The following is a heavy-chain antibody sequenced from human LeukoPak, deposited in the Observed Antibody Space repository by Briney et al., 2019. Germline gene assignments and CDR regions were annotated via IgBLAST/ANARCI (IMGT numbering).Heavy chain of an antibody. CDR1: GFTLSNFW. V-gene: IGHV3-74*01. D-gene: IGHD1-26*01. CDR3: ARVIVWDEPFDL. Sequence: GGSLRLSCSASGFTLSNFWIHWVRQAPGKGLVWVSRINTDGSSTNYADSVKGRFAVSRDNAKNTLYLQMNSLRVEDTALYYCARVIVWDEPFDLWGQGTMVTVSS. CDR2: INTDGSST. J-gene: IGHJ3*01.